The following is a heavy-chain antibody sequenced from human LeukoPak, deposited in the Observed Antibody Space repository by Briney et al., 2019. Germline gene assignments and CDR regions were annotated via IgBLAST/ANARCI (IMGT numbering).Heavy chain of an antibody. V-gene: IGHV3-48*01. CDR1: GFTFSHYS. Sequence: PGESLRLSCAASGFTFSHYSMNWVRQAPGKGLEWISYISSASGTIYYADSVKGRFTISRDNAKNSLYLQMSSLRAEDTAVYFCAKSRSGSANWALQIFDNWGQGTLVTVSS. CDR2: ISSASGTI. J-gene: IGHJ4*02. D-gene: IGHD1-1*01. CDR3: AKSRSGSANWALQIFDN.